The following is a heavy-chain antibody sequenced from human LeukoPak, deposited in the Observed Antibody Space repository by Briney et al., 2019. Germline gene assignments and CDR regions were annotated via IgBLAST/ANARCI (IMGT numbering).Heavy chain of an antibody. Sequence: AAVTVSFTGSGYTFTIYDINWVRQAPAQGSEWMGWMNPNSGDTGYTKKLQGRVTMTSNTSISTTYLELSSLRSEDTAVYYCARGQASTYGDYDNWFDPWGQGTLVTVSS. CDR1: GYTFTIYD. J-gene: IGHJ5*02. V-gene: IGHV1-8*01. CDR3: ARGQASTYGDYDNWFDP. CDR2: MNPNSGDT. D-gene: IGHD4-17*01.